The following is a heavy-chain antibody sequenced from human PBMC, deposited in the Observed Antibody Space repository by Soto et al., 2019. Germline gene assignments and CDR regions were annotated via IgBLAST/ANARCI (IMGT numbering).Heavy chain of an antibody. CDR2: ISYDGSNK. CDR3: AKDSFPGMRGGGWFDY. J-gene: IGHJ4*02. CDR1: GFTFSSYG. D-gene: IGHD6-19*01. V-gene: IGHV3-30*18. Sequence: QVQLVESGGGVVQPGRSLRLSCAASGFTFSSYGMHWVRQAPGKGLEWVAVISYDGSNKYYADSVKGRFTISRDNSKNTLYLQMNSLRAEDTAVYYCAKDSFPGMRGGGWFDYWGQGTLVTVSS.